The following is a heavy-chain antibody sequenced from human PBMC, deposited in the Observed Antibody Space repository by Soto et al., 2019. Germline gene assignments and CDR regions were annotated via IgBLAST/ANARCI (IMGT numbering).Heavy chain of an antibody. J-gene: IGHJ4*02. Sequence: QVQLQESGPGLVKPSQTLSLTCSVSGGSISSGGYYWNVIRQLPGKGLEWIGCIYYTGSTYNNPSLKIRVTTSVDTSKNQLSLILSSVTAADTAVSYCAREVSTHVDSWGQGILVTVSS. CDR2: IYYTGST. V-gene: IGHV4-31*03. CDR1: GGSISSGGYY. CDR3: AREVSTHVDS.